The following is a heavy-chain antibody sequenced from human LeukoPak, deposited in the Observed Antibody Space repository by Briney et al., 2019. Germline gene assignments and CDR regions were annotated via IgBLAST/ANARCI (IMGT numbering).Heavy chain of an antibody. CDR1: GYTLTNYG. V-gene: IGHV1-18*01. Sequence: ASVKVSCKASGYTLTNYGISWVRQAPGQGLEWMAWINPYNGNTNYLQKFPGRVTMTTDTSTSTAYMELRSLRSDDTAVYYCARRGRNYYGSGSPTDDALDVWGQGTMVTVSS. J-gene: IGHJ3*01. CDR2: INPYNGNT. CDR3: ARRGRNYYGSGSPTDDALDV. D-gene: IGHD3-10*01.